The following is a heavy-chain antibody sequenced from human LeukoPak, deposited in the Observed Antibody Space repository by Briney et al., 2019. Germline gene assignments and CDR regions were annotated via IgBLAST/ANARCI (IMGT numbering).Heavy chain of an antibody. D-gene: IGHD3-10*01. CDR1: GYTLTELP. CDR3: ATAVDPMVRGVIITGVGFDY. Sequence: ASVKVSCMVSGYTLTELPMHWVRQAPGKGLEWMGGFDPEDGETIYAQKFQGRVTMTEDTSTDTAYMELSSLRSEDTAVYYCATAVDPMVRGVIITGVGFDYWGQGTLVTVSS. V-gene: IGHV1-24*01. CDR2: FDPEDGET. J-gene: IGHJ4*02.